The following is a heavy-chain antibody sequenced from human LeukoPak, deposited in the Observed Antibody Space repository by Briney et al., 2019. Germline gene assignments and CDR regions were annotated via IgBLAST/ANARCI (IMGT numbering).Heavy chain of an antibody. CDR1: GFTFSSYA. D-gene: IGHD3-16*02. CDR2: ISGSGGST. CDR3: ATSPPYDYIWGSYRSVFDY. J-gene: IGHJ4*02. V-gene: IGHV3-23*01. Sequence: GGSLRLSCAASGFTFSSYAMSWVRQAPGKGLEWVSAISGSGGSTYYADSVKGRSTISRDNSKTTLYLQMNSLRAEDTAVYYCATSPPYDYIWGSYRSVFDYWGQGTLVTVSS.